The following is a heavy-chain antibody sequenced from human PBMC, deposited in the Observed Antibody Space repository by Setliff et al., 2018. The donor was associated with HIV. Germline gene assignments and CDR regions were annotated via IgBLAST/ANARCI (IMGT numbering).Heavy chain of an antibody. Sequence: SETLSLTCTVSGGSINTYYWSWIRQPPGKGLEWIGYIYTSGSANYSPSLKRRVTISVDTSKNQFSLKLSSVTAADTAVYYCARGLSFYDPGGFDYWGQGTLVTVSS. CDR3: ARGLSFYDPGGFDY. D-gene: IGHD3-22*01. V-gene: IGHV4-4*09. CDR2: IYTSGSA. J-gene: IGHJ4*02. CDR1: GGSINTYY.